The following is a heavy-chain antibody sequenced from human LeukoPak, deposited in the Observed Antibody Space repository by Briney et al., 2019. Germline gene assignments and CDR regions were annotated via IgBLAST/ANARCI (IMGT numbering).Heavy chain of an antibody. V-gene: IGHV1-18*01. Sequence: ASVKVSCKASGYTFTSYGISWVRQAPGQGLEWMGWMSANNGNTKYAQKLQGRVTMTTDTSTSTAYMELRSLRSDDTAVYYCARVGSSSWYERWFDPWGQGTLVTVSS. J-gene: IGHJ5*02. CDR2: MSANNGNT. CDR3: ARVGSSSWYERWFDP. CDR1: GYTFTSYG. D-gene: IGHD6-13*01.